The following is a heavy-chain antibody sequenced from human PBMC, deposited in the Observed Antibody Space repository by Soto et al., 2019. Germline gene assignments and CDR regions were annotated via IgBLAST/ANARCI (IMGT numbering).Heavy chain of an antibody. Sequence: GGSLRLSCAASGFTFSSYAMHWVRQAPGKGLEWVAVISYDGSNKYYADSVKGRFTISRDNSKNTLYLQMNSLRAEDTAVYYCAREGPDQYYDFWSGYYLGYYYYGMDVWGQGTTVTVSS. D-gene: IGHD3-3*01. CDR1: GFTFSSYA. V-gene: IGHV3-30-3*01. J-gene: IGHJ6*02. CDR2: ISYDGSNK. CDR3: AREGPDQYYDFWSGYYLGYYYYGMDV.